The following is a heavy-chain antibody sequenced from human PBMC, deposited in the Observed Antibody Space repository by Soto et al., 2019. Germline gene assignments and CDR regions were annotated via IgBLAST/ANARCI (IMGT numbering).Heavy chain of an antibody. CDR3: ARSPFAGSDAFDI. D-gene: IGHD1-1*01. CDR2: ITPFKSDT. J-gene: IGHJ3*02. Sequence: SVKVSCKASGYTFTFRYLHWVRQAPGQALEWMGWITPFKSDTNYAQKFQDRVTITRDRSVSTAYMELSNLRPDDTAMYYCARSPFAGSDAFDIWGQGTMVTVSS. V-gene: IGHV1-45*02. CDR1: GYTFTFRY.